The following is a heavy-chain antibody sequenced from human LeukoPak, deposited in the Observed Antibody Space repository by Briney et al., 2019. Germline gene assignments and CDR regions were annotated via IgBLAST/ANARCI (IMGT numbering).Heavy chain of an antibody. D-gene: IGHD6-13*01. CDR1: GFTFSDYY. V-gene: IGHV3-11*06. J-gene: IGHJ3*02. CDR2: ISSSSSYT. Sequence: GGSLRLSCAASGFTFSDYYMSWIRQAPGKGLEWISYISSSSSYTNYADSVKGRFTISRDNSKNTLYLQMNSLRAEDTAVCYCAKDQGYSSSWYTFDIWGQGTMVTVSS. CDR3: AKDQGYSSSWYTFDI.